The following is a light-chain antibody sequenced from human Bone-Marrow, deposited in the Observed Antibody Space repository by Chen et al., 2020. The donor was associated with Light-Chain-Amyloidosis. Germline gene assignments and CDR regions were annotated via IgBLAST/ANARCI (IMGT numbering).Light chain of an antibody. J-gene: IGKJ4*01. Sequence: DIAMRQSPDSLAVSLGERATINCKSSQSLLSKNKNYLVWYQQKPGQPPKLLISCASTRESGVPDRFSGSGSGTDFTLTISRLQAENVAVYYCQQCYGSPLTFGGGTKVEIK. V-gene: IGKV4-1*01. CDR1: QSLLSKNKNY. CDR3: QQCYGSPLT. CDR2: CAS.